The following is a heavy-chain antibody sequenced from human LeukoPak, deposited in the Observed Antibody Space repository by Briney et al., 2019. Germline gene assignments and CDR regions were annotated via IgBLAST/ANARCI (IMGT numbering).Heavy chain of an antibody. D-gene: IGHD3-9*01. CDR1: GFTFSSYA. CDR3: ARDWGQLRYFDWLFVDDEVPDY. CDR2: ISGSGVST. Sequence: GGSLRLSCAASGFTFSSYAMNWVRQAPGRGLEWVSGISGSGVSTYYADSVKGRFTISRDNSKNTLYLQMNSLRAEDTAVYYCARDWGQLRYFDWLFVDDEVPDYWGQGTLVTVSS. J-gene: IGHJ4*02. V-gene: IGHV3-23*01.